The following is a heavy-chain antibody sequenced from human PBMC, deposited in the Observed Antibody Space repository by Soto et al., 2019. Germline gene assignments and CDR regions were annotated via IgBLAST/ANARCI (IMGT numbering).Heavy chain of an antibody. V-gene: IGHV3-48*04. J-gene: IGHJ5*02. Sequence: DVQLVESGGGLVQPGGSLTLSCAASGFTFGSYSMNWVRQAPGKGLGGVSYIRSTSSAIWYADSLKGRFIISRDNAENSLYLQMHSLRAEDTAVYFCARGWGCSSGSCYFTSWGQGTLVTVSS. D-gene: IGHD2-15*01. CDR3: ARGWGCSSGSCYFTS. CDR1: GFTFGSYS. CDR2: IRSTSSAI.